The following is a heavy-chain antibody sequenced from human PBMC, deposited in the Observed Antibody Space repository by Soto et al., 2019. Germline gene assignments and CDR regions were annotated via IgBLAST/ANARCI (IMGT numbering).Heavy chain of an antibody. J-gene: IGHJ3*02. D-gene: IGHD2-8*01. V-gene: IGHV4-39*01. CDR3: VRHVNPGAQGVFDI. CDR2: IYYSGST. Sequence: SETLSLTCTVSGGSISSSSYYWGWIRQPPGKGLEWIGSIYYSGSTYYNPSLKSRVTISVDTSKNQFSLKLSSVTAADTAVYYCVRHVNPGAQGVFDIGGQGTMVTVS. CDR1: GGSISSSSYY.